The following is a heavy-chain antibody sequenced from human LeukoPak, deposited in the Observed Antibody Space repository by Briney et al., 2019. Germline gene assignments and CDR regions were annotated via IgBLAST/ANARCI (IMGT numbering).Heavy chain of an antibody. V-gene: IGHV3-23*01. D-gene: IGHD3-9*01. CDR2: ISGGGGST. CDR1: GFTFSSYA. Sequence: GGSLRLSCAASGFTFSSYAMSWVRQAPGKGLEWVSAISGGGGSTYYADSVKGRFTISRDNSKNTLYLQMNSLRAEDTAVYYCAKEGNDILTGYYIRAPNYFDYWGQGTLVTVSS. J-gene: IGHJ4*02. CDR3: AKEGNDILTGYYIRAPNYFDY.